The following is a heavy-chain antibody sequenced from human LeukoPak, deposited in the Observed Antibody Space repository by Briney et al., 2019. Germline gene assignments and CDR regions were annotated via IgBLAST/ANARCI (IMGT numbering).Heavy chain of an antibody. Sequence: SVKVSCKASGGTFSSYAISWVRQAPGQGLEWMGGIIPIFGTANYAQKFQGRVTITADESTSTAYMKLSSLRSEDTAVYYCARDRGPRGYSYGYLDYWGQGTLVTVSS. CDR1: GGTFSSYA. V-gene: IGHV1-69*13. CDR2: IIPIFGTA. D-gene: IGHD5-18*01. CDR3: ARDRGPRGYSYGYLDY. J-gene: IGHJ4*02.